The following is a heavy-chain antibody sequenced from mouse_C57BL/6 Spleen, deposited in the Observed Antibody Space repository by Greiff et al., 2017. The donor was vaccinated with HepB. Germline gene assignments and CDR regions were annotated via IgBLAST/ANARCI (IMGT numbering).Heavy chain of an antibody. CDR1: GYTFTSYW. CDR2: IDPSDSYT. J-gene: IGHJ1*03. D-gene: IGHD2-3*01. V-gene: IGHV1-59*01. CDR3: ARKGLLRYFDG. Sequence: VQLQQPGAELVRPGTSVKLSCKASGYTFTSYWMHWVKQRPGQGLEWIGVIDPSDSYTNYNQKFKGKATLTVDTSSSTAYMQLSSLTSEDSAVYYCARKGLLRYFDGWGTGTTVTVSS.